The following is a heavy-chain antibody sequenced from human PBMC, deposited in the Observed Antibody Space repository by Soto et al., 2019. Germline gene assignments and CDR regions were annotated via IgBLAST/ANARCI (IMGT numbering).Heavy chain of an antibody. Sequence: QVQLQESGPGLVKPSETLSLTCTVSGGSISSYYWSWIRQPPGKGLEWIGYIYYSGSTNYNPSLKSRVTISVDTSKNQFSLKLSSVTAADTAVYYCASTEGDLYSSGWYVDYWGQGTLVTVSS. D-gene: IGHD6-19*01. V-gene: IGHV4-59*01. CDR2: IYYSGST. J-gene: IGHJ4*02. CDR3: ASTEGDLYSSGWYVDY. CDR1: GGSISSYY.